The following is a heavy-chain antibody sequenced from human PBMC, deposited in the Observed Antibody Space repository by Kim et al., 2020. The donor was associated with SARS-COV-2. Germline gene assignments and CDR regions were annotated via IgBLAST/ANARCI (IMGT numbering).Heavy chain of an antibody. D-gene: IGHD2-2*01. J-gene: IGHJ4*02. Sequence: SETLSLTCAVYGGSFSGYYWSWIRQPPGKGLEWIGEINHSGSTNYNPSLKSRVTISVDTSKNQFSLKLSSVTAADTAVYYCARGRSSTSSQPIDYWGQGTLVTVSS. CDR3: ARGRSSTSSQPIDY. CDR1: GGSFSGYY. CDR2: INHSGST. V-gene: IGHV4-34*01.